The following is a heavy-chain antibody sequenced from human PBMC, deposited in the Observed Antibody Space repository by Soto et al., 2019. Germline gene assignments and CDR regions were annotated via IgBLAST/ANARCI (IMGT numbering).Heavy chain of an antibody. J-gene: IGHJ1*01. CDR2: IHNSGAT. CDR3: AREYSYSYPA. V-gene: IGHV3-53*01. CDR1: GFNVKTTY. Sequence: GGSLRLSCAASGFNVKTTYMTWVRQAPGEGLEWVSVIHNSGATYYADSVKGRFTISKDNSKNTVYLQMSSLRAEDTAMYYCAREYSYSYPAWGQGTLVTVSS. D-gene: IGHD2-21*01.